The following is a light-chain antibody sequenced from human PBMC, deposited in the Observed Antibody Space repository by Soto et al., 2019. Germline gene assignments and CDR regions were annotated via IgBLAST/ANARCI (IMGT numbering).Light chain of an antibody. Sequence: QSVLTQPPSASGTPGQRVTISYSGSSSNIGRNTVNWYQQLPGTAPKLLIYSNNQRPSGVPDRFSGSKSGTSASLAISGLQSEDEADYYCAAWDDSLNAVVFGGGTKLTVL. CDR2: SNN. J-gene: IGLJ2*01. CDR1: SSNIGRNT. CDR3: AAWDDSLNAVV. V-gene: IGLV1-44*01.